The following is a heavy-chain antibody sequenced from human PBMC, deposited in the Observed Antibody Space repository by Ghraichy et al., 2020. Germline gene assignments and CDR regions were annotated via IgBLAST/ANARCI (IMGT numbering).Heavy chain of an antibody. D-gene: IGHD2/OR15-2a*01. J-gene: IGHJ3*01. CDR1: GFSFSSFG. Sequence: GGSLRLSCTASGFSFSSFGMNWVRQAPGKGLEWISYISSGSGHMFYADSVKGRFTISRDDAKKSLFLQMDSLRPEDTAGYYCASLSRVGYDPFDFWGQGTMVTVSS. CDR3: ASLSRVGYDPFDF. V-gene: IGHV3-48*01. CDR2: ISSGSGHM.